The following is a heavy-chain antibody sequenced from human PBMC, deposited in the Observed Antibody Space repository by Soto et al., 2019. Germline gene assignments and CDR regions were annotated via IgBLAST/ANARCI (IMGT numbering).Heavy chain of an antibody. V-gene: IGHV2-5*02. D-gene: IGHD3-10*01. CDR1: GFSLTTSGVG. CDR3: AHRKYGSGSSYDHPFDY. CDR2: IYWDDDK. J-gene: IGHJ4*02. Sequence: SGPTLVNPTQTLTLTCTFSGFSLTTSGVGVGWIRQPPGKALEWLALIYWDDDKPYSPSLKSRLTIIKDTSKNQVVLTMTNMDPVDTATYYCAHRKYGSGSSYDHPFDYWGQGTLVTVSS.